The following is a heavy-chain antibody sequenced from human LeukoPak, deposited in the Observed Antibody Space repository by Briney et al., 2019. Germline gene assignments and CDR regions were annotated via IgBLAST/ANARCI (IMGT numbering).Heavy chain of an antibody. CDR1: GFNFRSYS. D-gene: IGHD3-22*01. Sequence: GGSLRLSCVGSGFNFRSYSMNWVRQAPGKGLEWVSYISSSGSTIYYADSVKGRFTISRDNAKNSLYLQMNSLRAEDTAVYYCAREGYYDSSGYCDYWGQGTLVTVSS. CDR2: ISSSGSTI. J-gene: IGHJ4*02. V-gene: IGHV3-48*04. CDR3: AREGYYDSSGYCDY.